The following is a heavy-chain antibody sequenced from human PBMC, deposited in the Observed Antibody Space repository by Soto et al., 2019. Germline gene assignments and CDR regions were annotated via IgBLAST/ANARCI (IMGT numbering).Heavy chain of an antibody. J-gene: IGHJ5*02. CDR1: GFTLTNYW. CDR3: ARPGSSDWFSTFDP. V-gene: IGHV3-74*03. CDR2: INSDGTIT. D-gene: IGHD6-19*01. Sequence: EVQLVESGGDLVQPGGSLRLSCAASGFTLTNYWMHWVRQAPGKGLVWVSRINSDGTITTYADSVKGRFTISRDNAKNTLYLQMNSLRADDTGVYYCARPGSSDWFSTFDPWGQGTLVTVSS.